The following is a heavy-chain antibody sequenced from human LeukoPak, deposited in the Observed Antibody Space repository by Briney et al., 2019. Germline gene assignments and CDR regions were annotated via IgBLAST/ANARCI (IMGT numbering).Heavy chain of an antibody. CDR1: GYTFTNYY. D-gene: IGHD2-15*01. CDR2: INPSGTGT. CDR3: AREEHGGYFDY. V-gene: IGHV1-46*01. J-gene: IGHJ4*02. Sequence: GASVKVSCKASGYTFTNYYMHWVRQAPGQGLEWMGLINPSGTGTNYAQKFRGRVTLTRDTSTTTAYMELSSLRSEDTAVYYCAREEHGGYFDYWGQGNPVTVSS.